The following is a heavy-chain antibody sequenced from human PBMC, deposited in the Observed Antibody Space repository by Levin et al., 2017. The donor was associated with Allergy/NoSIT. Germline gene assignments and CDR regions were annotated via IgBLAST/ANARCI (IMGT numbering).Heavy chain of an antibody. V-gene: IGHV4-34*01. Sequence: SETLSLTCAVYGGSFSGYYWSWIRQPPGKGLEWIGEINHSGSTNYNPSLKSRVTISVDTSKNQFSLKLSSVTAADTAVYDCARPYSSSWYRAHFGYWGQGTLVTVSS. CDR2: INHSGST. D-gene: IGHD6-13*01. CDR3: ARPYSSSWYRAHFGY. J-gene: IGHJ4*02. CDR1: GGSFSGYY.